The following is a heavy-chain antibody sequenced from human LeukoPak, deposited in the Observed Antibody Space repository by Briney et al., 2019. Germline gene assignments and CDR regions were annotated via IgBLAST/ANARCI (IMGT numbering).Heavy chain of an antibody. J-gene: IGHJ4*02. CDR3: TQRDY. CDR1: AFMFSGST. D-gene: IGHD5-24*01. Sequence: GGSLRLSCAASAFMFSGSTIHWVRQASGKGLEWVGRIRSRTDNYATVYAASVKGRFTISRDDSKNTAYLQMNSLKTEDTAMYYCTQRDYWGQGTLVTVSS. CDR2: IRSRTDNYAT. V-gene: IGHV3-73*01.